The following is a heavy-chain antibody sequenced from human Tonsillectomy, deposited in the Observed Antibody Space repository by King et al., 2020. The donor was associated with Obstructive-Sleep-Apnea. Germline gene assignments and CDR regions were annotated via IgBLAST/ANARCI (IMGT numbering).Heavy chain of an antibody. Sequence: VQLQQWGAGLLKPSETLSLTCDVYGGSFSAYYWGWIRQPPGKGLEWIGESNDSGSTNYNSSLKSRVTISVDTSKNQFSLKLNSVTAAGTAVYYCARLDCSGGSCYWGNFDYWGQGTLVTVSS. CDR2: SNDSGST. J-gene: IGHJ4*02. D-gene: IGHD2-15*01. V-gene: IGHV4-34*01. CDR3: ARLDCSGGSCYWGNFDY. CDR1: GGSFSAYY.